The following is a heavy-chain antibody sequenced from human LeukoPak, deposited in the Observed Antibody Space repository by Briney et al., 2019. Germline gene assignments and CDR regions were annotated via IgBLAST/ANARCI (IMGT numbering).Heavy chain of an antibody. CDR1: AFTFSSYG. CDR3: ARVRVATTGRYDALNL. CDR2: IQYDRTNE. D-gene: IGHD5-12*01. Sequence: GGSLRLSCAASAFTFSSYGMHWVRQAPGKGLEWVAYIQYDRTNEQYAHSVKGRFRISRDNSNNILYLQMNSLRADDTAVYYCARVRVATTGRYDALNLWGQGTMVTVSS. V-gene: IGHV3-30*02. J-gene: IGHJ3*01.